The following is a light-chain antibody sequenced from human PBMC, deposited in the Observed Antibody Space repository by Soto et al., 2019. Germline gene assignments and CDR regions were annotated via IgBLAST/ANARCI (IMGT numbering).Light chain of an antibody. J-gene: IGLJ1*01. CDR1: SSNIGSNT. V-gene: IGLV1-44*01. Sequence: SALAQPPSAAGTPTHRTTFFCSGSSSNIGSNTVNWYQQLPGTAPKLLIYSNNQRPSGVPDRFSGSKSGTSASLAISGLQSEDEADYSCAAWDDSLNALYVFRTGTKVPV. CDR2: SNN. CDR3: AAWDDSLNALYV.